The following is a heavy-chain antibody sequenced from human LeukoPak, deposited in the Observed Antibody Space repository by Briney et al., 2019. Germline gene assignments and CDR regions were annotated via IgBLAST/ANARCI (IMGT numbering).Heavy chain of an antibody. D-gene: IGHD1-26*01. CDR2: IYYSGST. CDR3: IVGATRDSPFDH. J-gene: IGHJ4*02. V-gene: IGHV4-39*01. Sequence: SETLSLTCTVSGGSISSSSYYWGWIRQPPGKGLEWIGSIYYSGSTYYNPSLKSRVTISVDTSKNQFSLKLSSVTAAGTAVYYCIVGATRDSPFDHWGQGTLVTVSS. CDR1: GGSISSSSYY.